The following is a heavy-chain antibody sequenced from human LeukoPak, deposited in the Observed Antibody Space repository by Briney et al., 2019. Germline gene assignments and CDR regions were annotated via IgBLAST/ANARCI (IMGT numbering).Heavy chain of an antibody. J-gene: IGHJ6*02. CDR3: ARALSLTYYYDSSGYYYGMDV. D-gene: IGHD3-22*01. V-gene: IGHV6-1*01. CDR2: TYYRSKWYN. Sequence: SQTLSLTCAISGDSVSSNSAAWNWIRQSPSRGLEWLGGTYYRSKWYNDYAVSVKSRITINPDTSKNQFSLQLNSVTPEDTAVYYCARALSLTYYYDSSGYYYGMDVWGQGTTVTVSS. CDR1: GDSVSSNSAA.